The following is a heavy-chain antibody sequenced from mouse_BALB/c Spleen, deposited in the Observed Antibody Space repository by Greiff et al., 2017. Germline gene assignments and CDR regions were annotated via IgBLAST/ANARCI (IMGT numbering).Heavy chain of an antibody. CDR2: IDPENGDT. Sequence: VQLQQSGAELVRSGASVKLSCTASGFNIKDYYMHWVKQRPEQGLEWIGWIDPENGDTEYAPKFQGKATMTADTSSNTAYLQLSSLTSEDTAVYYCIAIYGYDGAMDYWGQGTSVTVSS. CDR3: IAIYGYDGAMDY. J-gene: IGHJ4*01. CDR1: GFNIKDYY. D-gene: IGHD2-2*01. V-gene: IGHV14-4*02.